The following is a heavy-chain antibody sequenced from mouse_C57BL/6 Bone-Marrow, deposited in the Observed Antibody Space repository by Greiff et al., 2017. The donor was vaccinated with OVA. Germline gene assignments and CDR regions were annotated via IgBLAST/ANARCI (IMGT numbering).Heavy chain of an antibody. V-gene: IGHV1-15*01. CDR2: IDPETGGT. Sequence: QVQLKQSGAELVRPGASVTLSCKASGYTFTDYEMHWVKQTPVHGLEWIGAIDPETGGTAYNQKFKGKAILTADKSSSTAYMELRSLTSEDSAVYYCTRRAYGSSNYYAMDYWGQGTSVTVSS. D-gene: IGHD1-1*01. CDR3: TRRAYGSSNYYAMDY. J-gene: IGHJ4*01. CDR1: GYTFTDYE.